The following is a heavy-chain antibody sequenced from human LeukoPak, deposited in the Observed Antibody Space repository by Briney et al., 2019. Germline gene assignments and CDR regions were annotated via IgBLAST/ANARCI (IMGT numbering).Heavy chain of an antibody. D-gene: IGHD4-17*01. CDR1: GFTFSSYW. Sequence: GGSLRFSCAASGFTFSSYWMSWVRQAPGKGLEWVANIKQDGSEKYYVDSVKGRFTISRDNAKNSLYLQMNSLRAEDTAVYYCAREDYGNYYYYYMDVWGKGTTVTVSS. J-gene: IGHJ6*03. CDR3: AREDYGNYYYYYMDV. V-gene: IGHV3-7*01. CDR2: IKQDGSEK.